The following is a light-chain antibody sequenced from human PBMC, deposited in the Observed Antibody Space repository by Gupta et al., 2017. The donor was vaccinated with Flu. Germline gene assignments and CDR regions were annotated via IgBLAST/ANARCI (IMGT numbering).Light chain of an antibody. Sequence: ELVLTQSPATLSLSPGERASLSCRASQSVSRFLAWYQQKPGQAPRLLIYDASNRATGVPARFSGSGSGTDFALTLSSLEPEDSAVYYCQQRSNWPLTFGGGTKVEIK. J-gene: IGKJ4*01. CDR3: QQRSNWPLT. V-gene: IGKV3-11*01. CDR1: QSVSRF. CDR2: DAS.